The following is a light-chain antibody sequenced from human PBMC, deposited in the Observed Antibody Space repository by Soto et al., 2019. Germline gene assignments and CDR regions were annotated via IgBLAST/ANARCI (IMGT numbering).Light chain of an antibody. J-gene: IGLJ1*01. CDR1: SSDVGSNNL. CDR2: EGS. V-gene: IGLV2-23*01. Sequence: QSVLTQPASVSGSPGQSITIPCTGTSSDVGSNNLVSWYQQHPGKAPKLLIYEGSKRPSGVSNRFSGSKSGNTASLTISGLQAEDEADYYCCSYAGGYVLGTGTKVTVL. CDR3: CSYAGGYV.